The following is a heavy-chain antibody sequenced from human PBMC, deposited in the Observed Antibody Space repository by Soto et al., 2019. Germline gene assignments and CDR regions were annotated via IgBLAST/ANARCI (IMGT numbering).Heavy chain of an antibody. CDR1: GFTFINYA. J-gene: IGHJ4*02. Sequence: GGSLRLSCAGSGFTFINYAMTWVRQAPGKGLEWVSSISNRGSDTYYVDSVKGRFTISRDNSKNTLYLQMNRLRAEDTAVYYCAKDTYSSSWYFWGQGILVTVSS. CDR3: AKDTYSSSWYF. CDR2: ISNRGSDT. D-gene: IGHD6-13*01. V-gene: IGHV3-23*01.